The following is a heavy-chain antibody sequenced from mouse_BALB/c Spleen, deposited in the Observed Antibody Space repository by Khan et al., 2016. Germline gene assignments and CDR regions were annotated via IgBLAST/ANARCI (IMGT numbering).Heavy chain of an antibody. CDR1: GYTFTSYV. CDR3: ASRGYTGTYFDY. D-gene: IGHD2-2*01. J-gene: IGHJ2*01. CDR2: IDPYNDGT. V-gene: IGHV1S136*01. Sequence: EVQLQESGPELVKPGASVKMSCKSAGYTFTSYVMHWVKQKPGQGPEWIGYIDPYNDGTKYNEKLKGKATLTSDKSSSTAYMELSSLTSEDSAVXFCASRGYTGTYFDYWGQGTTLTVSS.